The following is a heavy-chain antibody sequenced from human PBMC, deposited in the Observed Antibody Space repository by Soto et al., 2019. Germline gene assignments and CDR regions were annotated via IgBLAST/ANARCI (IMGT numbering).Heavy chain of an antibody. Sequence: ASVKVSCKASGYTFTSYGISWVRQAPGQGLEWMGWISAYNGNTNYAQKLQGRVTMTTDTSTSTAYMELRSLRSDDTAVYYCARDLLIAAAGLSWFDPWGQGTLVTVSS. J-gene: IGHJ5*02. V-gene: IGHV1-18*01. CDR2: ISAYNGNT. CDR3: ARDLLIAAAGLSWFDP. D-gene: IGHD6-13*01. CDR1: GYTFTSYG.